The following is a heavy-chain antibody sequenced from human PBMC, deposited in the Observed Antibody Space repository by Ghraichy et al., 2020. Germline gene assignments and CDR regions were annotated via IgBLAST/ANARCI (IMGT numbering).Heavy chain of an antibody. CDR2: ISGSGGST. D-gene: IGHD1-26*01. V-gene: IGHV3-23*01. Sequence: GGSLRLSCAASGFTFSSYAMSWVRQAPGKGLEWVSAISGSGGSTYYADSVKGRFTISRDNSKNTLYLQMNSLRAEDTAVYYCAKLAIVGATILNAFDIWGQGTMVTVSS. CDR1: GFTFSSYA. CDR3: AKLAIVGATILNAFDI. J-gene: IGHJ3*02.